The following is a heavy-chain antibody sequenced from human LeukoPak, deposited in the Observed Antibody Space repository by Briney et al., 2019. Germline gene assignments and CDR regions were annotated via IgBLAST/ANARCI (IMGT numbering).Heavy chain of an antibody. CDR3: AKDSYDSSGSRYDY. CDR2: ISDRGDRT. D-gene: IGHD3-22*01. J-gene: IGHJ4*02. V-gene: IGHV3-23*01. Sequence: GGSLRLSCAASGFTFSDYAMSWVRQAPGKGLEWVSAISDRGDRTWDADSVKGRVTISRDNYKNTLFLQMNSLRAEDTAIYYCAKDSYDSSGSRYDYWGQGTLVTVSS. CDR1: GFTFSDYA.